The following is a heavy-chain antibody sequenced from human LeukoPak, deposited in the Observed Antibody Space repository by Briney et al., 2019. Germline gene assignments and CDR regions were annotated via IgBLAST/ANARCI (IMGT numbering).Heavy chain of an antibody. CDR2: IKNKIDGGTT. CDR1: GFTFNLAW. D-gene: IGHD4-17*01. CDR3: NTDGDYGDYVDS. J-gene: IGHJ4*02. Sequence: KPGGSLRLPCAASGFTFNLAWINWVRQAPGKGLEWVGRIKNKIDGGTTDYAAPVKGRFTISRDDSKNTVYLQMNSLKSEDTALYYCNTDGDYGDYVDSWGQGTLVTVSS. V-gene: IGHV3-15*07.